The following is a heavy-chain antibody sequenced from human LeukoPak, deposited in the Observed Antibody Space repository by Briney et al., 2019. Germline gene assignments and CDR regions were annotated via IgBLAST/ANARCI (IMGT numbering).Heavy chain of an antibody. CDR1: GDSITAGDPS. V-gene: IGHV4-30-2*01. Sequence: SETLSLTCAVSGDSITAGDPSWSWIRQPPGKGLEWIGDIYQSGRTFFNPSLKSGVSISIDRPRNQFSLNLNSVTAADTAVYFCAGRGGFDSRKENSFYIWGQGTLVSVSS. D-gene: IGHD6-13*01. CDR3: AGRGGFDSRKENSFYI. J-gene: IGHJ3*02. CDR2: IYQSGRT.